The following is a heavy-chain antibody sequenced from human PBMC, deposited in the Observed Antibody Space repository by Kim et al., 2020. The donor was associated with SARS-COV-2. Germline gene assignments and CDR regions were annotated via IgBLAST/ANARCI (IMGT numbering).Heavy chain of an antibody. CDR3: TRDSDPDF. CDR2: GET. J-gene: IGHJ4*02. V-gene: IGHV1-2*02. Sequence: GETNYAQKFQGRVSVTRDKSITTVYMEVSNLASDDTAVYYCTRDSDPDFWGQGTLVTVSS.